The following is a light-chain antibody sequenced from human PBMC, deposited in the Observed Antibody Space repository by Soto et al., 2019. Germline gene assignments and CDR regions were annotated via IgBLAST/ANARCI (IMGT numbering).Light chain of an antibody. CDR2: DAS. V-gene: IGKV3-11*01. CDR3: QHRSNWPLT. CDR1: QSLSGN. J-gene: IGKJ4*01. Sequence: EIVMTQSPATLSVSPGERATLSCRASQSLSGNLAWYQQKPGQAPRLLIYDASNRATGIPARFSGSGSGTDFTLTISSLEPEDFAVYYCQHRSNWPLTFGGGTKV.